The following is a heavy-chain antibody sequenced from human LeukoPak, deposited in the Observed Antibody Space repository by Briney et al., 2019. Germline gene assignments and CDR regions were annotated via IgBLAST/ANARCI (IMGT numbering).Heavy chain of an antibody. CDR1: GFTFSSYS. Sequence: PGGXLRLSCAASGFTFSSYSMNWVRQAPGKGLDWVSYISSSSTTIYYADSVRGRFTISRDNDKKSLYMHMKSLRAEDTAVYYCARELTGFDYWGQGTLVTVSS. D-gene: IGHD1-14*01. CDR3: ARELTGFDY. CDR2: ISSSSTTI. V-gene: IGHV3-48*01. J-gene: IGHJ4*02.